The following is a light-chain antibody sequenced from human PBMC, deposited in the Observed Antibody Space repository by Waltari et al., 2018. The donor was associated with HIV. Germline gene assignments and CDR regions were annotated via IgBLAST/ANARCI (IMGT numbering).Light chain of an antibody. Sequence: QSALTQPASVSGSPGQSISISCTGTSSDLNDSTSVSWYQHHPGKAPKLIIYEVPNPPSGVSYRCSGSKACHTASLTISVLQAEDEADYFCMSYISSATPEFGGGTKVTVL. CDR3: MSYISSATPE. V-gene: IGLV2-14*01. CDR1: SSDLNDSTS. J-gene: IGLJ3*02. CDR2: EVP.